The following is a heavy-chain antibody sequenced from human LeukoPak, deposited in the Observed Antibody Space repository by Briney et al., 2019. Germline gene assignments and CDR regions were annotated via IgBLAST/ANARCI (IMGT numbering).Heavy chain of an antibody. CDR3: ASRYVDTVYYFDY. J-gene: IGHJ4*02. CDR1: GGTFSSYA. V-gene: IGHV1-69*06. D-gene: IGHD2-2*03. Sequence: GASVKVSCKASGGTFSSYAISWVRQAPGQGLEWMGGIIPIFGTANYAQKFQGRVTITADKSTSTAYMELSSLRSEDTAVYYCASRYVDTVYYFDYWGQGTLVTVSS. CDR2: IIPIFGTA.